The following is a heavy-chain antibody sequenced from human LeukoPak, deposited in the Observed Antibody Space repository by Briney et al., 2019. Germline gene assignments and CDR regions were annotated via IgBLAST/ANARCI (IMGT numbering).Heavy chain of an antibody. Sequence: GSLRLSCAASGFTFSSYAMHWVRQAPGKGLEWVAVISYDGSNKYYADSVKGRFTISRDNSKNTLYLQMNSLRAEDTAVYYCATTADCSSTSCYLPFDYWGLGTLVTVSS. V-gene: IGHV3-30-3*01. CDR1: GFTFSSYA. D-gene: IGHD2-2*01. CDR3: ATTADCSSTSCYLPFDY. CDR2: ISYDGSNK. J-gene: IGHJ4*02.